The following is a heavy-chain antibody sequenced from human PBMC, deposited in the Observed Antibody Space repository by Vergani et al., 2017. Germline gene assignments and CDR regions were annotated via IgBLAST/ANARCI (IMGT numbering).Heavy chain of an antibody. V-gene: IGHV3-23*04. D-gene: IGHD3-22*01. CDR2: ISGSGGST. CDR1: GFTFSDYY. CDR3: AKVYYDSSGYYSGYFDY. Sequence: EVQLVESGGGLVQPGGSLRLSCAASGFTFSDYYMSWIRQAPGKGLEWVSAISGSGGSTYYADSVKGRFTISRDNSKNTLYLQMNSLRAEDTAVYYYAKVYYDSSGYYSGYFDYWGQGTLVTVSS. J-gene: IGHJ4*02.